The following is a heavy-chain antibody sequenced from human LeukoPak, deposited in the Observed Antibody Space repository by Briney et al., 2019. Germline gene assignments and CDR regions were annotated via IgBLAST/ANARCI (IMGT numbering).Heavy chain of an antibody. CDR3: ARPGYSSSWYFDY. CDR1: GFTFSSYS. V-gene: IGHV3-21*01. CDR2: ISSSSSYI. Sequence: PGGSLRLSCAASGFTFSSYSMNWVRQATGKGLEWVSSISSSSSYIYYADSVKGRFTISRDNAKNSLYLQMNSLRAEDTAVYYCARPGYSSSWYFDYWGQGTLVTVSS. D-gene: IGHD6-13*01. J-gene: IGHJ4*02.